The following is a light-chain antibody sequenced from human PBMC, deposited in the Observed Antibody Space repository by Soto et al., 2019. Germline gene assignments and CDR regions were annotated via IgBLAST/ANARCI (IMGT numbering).Light chain of an antibody. CDR1: SSDVGSYNL. CDR2: EDN. Sequence: QSALTQPASVSGSPGQSITISCTGTSSDVGSYNLVSWYQQHPGKAPKVMIFEDNKRPSRVSNRFSGSKSGNTASLTISGLQAEDEADYYCCTYVDSRTLVFGGGTKLTVL. J-gene: IGLJ2*01. CDR3: CTYVDSRTLV. V-gene: IGLV2-23*01.